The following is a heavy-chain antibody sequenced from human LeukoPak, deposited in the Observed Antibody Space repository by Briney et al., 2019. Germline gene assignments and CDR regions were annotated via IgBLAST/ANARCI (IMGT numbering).Heavy chain of an antibody. CDR2: INPNSGGT. V-gene: IGHV1-2*02. J-gene: IGHJ3*02. Sequence: ASVKVSCKASGYTFTGHYMHWVRQAPGQGLEWMGWINPNSGGTNYAQKFQGRVTMTRDTSISTAYMEPSRLRSDDTAVYYCARELSSSWYAFDIWGQGTMVTVSS. CDR3: ARELSSSWYAFDI. D-gene: IGHD6-13*01. CDR1: GYTFTGHY.